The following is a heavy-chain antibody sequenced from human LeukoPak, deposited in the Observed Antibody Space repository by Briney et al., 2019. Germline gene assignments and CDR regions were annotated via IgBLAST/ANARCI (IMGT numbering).Heavy chain of an antibody. CDR3: ASMRFLEWSASRHYYYYGMDV. J-gene: IGHJ6*02. Sequence: GGSLRLSCGASGFTFEDYAMHWARQAPGKGLEWVSGISWKSGSIGYADSVKGRFTISRDNSKNTLYLQMNSLRAEDTAVYYCASMRFLEWSASRHYYYYGMDVWGQGTTVTVSS. CDR2: ISWKSGSI. V-gene: IGHV3-9*01. CDR1: GFTFEDYA. D-gene: IGHD3-3*01.